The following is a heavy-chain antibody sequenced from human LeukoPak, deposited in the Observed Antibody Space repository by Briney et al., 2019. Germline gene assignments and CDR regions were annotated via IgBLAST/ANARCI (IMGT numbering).Heavy chain of an antibody. Sequence: SETLSLTCAVSGYSISSGYYWGWIRQPPGKGLEWIGSIYHSGSTYYNPSLKSRVTISVDTSKNQFSLKLSSVTAADTAVYYCARLQWLVDWYFDLWGRGTLVTVSS. V-gene: IGHV4-38-2*01. CDR2: IYHSGST. D-gene: IGHD6-19*01. J-gene: IGHJ2*01. CDR1: GYSISSGYY. CDR3: ARLQWLVDWYFDL.